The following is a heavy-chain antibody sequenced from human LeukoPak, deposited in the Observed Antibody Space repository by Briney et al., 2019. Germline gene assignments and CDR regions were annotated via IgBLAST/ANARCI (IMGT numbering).Heavy chain of an antibody. CDR1: GASISSHDYY. V-gene: IGHV4-39*07. Sequence: SETLSLTCTVSGASISSHDYYWGWIRQPPGKGLQWIGSMSSGGHTHQSLSLQSRVTISVDTSKNQVSLKLTSVTAADTAVYYCASPGRGDYGDYWGRGTLVTVSS. CDR2: MSSGGHT. D-gene: IGHD4/OR15-4a*01. J-gene: IGHJ4*02. CDR3: ASPGRGDYGDY.